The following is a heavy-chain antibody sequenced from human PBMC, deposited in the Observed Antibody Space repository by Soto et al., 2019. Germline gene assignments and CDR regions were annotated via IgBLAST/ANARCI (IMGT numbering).Heavy chain of an antibody. CDR2: IYTAGGT. J-gene: IGHJ5*02. V-gene: IGHV3-53*01. D-gene: IGHD2-2*01. CDR3: ARALPVAKGGFDP. CDR1: GFTVSNTY. Sequence: GGSLRLSCAAPGFTVSNTYMTWVRQPPGKGLECVSVIYTAGGTNYADSVKGRFIISRDNSKNTLYLQMNSLRAEDTAVYYCARALPVAKGGFDPWGQGTLVTVSS.